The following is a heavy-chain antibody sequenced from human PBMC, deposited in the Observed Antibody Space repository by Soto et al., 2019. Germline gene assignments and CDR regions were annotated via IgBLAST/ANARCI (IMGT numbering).Heavy chain of an antibody. CDR2: IYGSGDRS. J-gene: IGHJ4*02. Sequence: GGSLRLSCAASGFTFSNYAMSWVRQAPGKGLEWVSSIYGSGDRSSYADSAKGRFTISRDNSKNTLYLQMNGLRLDDTAVYYCVTAVRTRLDNWGPGTLVTVSS. V-gene: IGHV3-23*01. CDR3: VTAVRTRLDN. D-gene: IGHD3-10*01. CDR1: GFTFSNYA.